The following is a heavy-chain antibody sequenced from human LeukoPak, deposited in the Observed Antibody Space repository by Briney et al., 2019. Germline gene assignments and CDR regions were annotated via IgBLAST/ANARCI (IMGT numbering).Heavy chain of an antibody. CDR3: ARDLENYYDSSGYYYVGYFDY. J-gene: IGHJ4*02. CDR1: GFTFSSYS. CDR2: ISSSSSYI. D-gene: IGHD3-22*01. V-gene: IGHV3-21*01. Sequence: GGSLRLSCAASGFTFSSYSMNWVRQAPGKGPEWVSSISSSSSYIYYAGSVKGRFTISRDNAKNSLYLQMNSLRAEDTAVYYCARDLENYYDSSGYYYVGYFDYWGQGTLVTVSS.